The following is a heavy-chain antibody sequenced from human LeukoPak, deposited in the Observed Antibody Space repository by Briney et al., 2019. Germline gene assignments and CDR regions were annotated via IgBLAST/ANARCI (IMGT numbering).Heavy chain of an antibody. J-gene: IGHJ4*02. D-gene: IGHD2-2*01. Sequence: ASVNVSCETSGYMFTSYGVNWVRQAPGQGLEWMGWFSPYNGNAQPAHNFQGRLTMTSDTSTRTVYMVLSSLRSDDTAVYYCAMSLAAYCTPSRCYSGYFDYWGQGTLVTVSS. V-gene: IGHV1-18*01. CDR1: GYMFTSYG. CDR2: FSPYNGNA. CDR3: AMSLAAYCTPSRCYSGYFDY.